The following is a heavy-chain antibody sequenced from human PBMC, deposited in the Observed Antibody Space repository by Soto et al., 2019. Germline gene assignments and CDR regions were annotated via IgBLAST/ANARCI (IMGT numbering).Heavy chain of an antibody. CDR1: GFTFSDYY. CDR3: ARVLQVLGVVPAASYHDYYMDV. Sequence: GGSLRLSCAASGFTFSDYYMSWIRQAPGKGLEWVSYISSSGSTIYYADSVKGRFTISRDNAKNSLYLQMNSLRAEDTAVYYCARVLQVLGVVPAASYHDYYMDVWGKGTTVTVSS. CDR2: ISSSGSTI. D-gene: IGHD2-2*01. J-gene: IGHJ6*03. V-gene: IGHV3-11*01.